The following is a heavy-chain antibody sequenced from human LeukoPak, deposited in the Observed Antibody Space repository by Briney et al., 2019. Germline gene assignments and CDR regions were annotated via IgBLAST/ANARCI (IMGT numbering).Heavy chain of an antibody. J-gene: IGHJ4*02. Sequence: ASETLSLTCTVSGVSISSSSYYWGWLRQPPGKGLEWIGSIYYSGSTYYNPSLKSRVTISVDTSKNQFSLKLSSVTAADTAVYYCARGGGSSGWAIDYWGQGTLVTVSS. CDR2: IYYSGST. V-gene: IGHV4-39*07. CDR1: GVSISSSSYY. D-gene: IGHD6-19*01. CDR3: ARGGGSSGWAIDY.